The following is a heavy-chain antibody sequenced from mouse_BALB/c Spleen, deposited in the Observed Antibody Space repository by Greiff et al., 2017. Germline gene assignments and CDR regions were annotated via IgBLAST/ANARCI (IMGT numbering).Heavy chain of an antibody. V-gene: IGHV3-6*02. CDR3: ARRGYDYGWFAY. D-gene: IGHD2-4*01. J-gene: IGHJ3*01. CDR1: GYSITSGYY. Sequence: VQLQQSGPGLVKPSQSLSLTCSVTGYSITSGYYWNWIRQFPGNKLEWMGYISYDGSNNYNPSLKNRISITRDTSKNQFFLKLNSVTTEDTATYYCARRGYDYGWFAYWGQGTLVTVSA. CDR2: ISYDGSN.